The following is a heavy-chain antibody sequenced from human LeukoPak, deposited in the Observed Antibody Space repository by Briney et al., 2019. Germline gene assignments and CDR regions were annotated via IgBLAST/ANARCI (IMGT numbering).Heavy chain of an antibody. CDR2: IKSKIDGGTA. V-gene: IGHV3-15*01. CDR1: GFTFSYAW. J-gene: IGHJ4*02. D-gene: IGHD2-2*01. CDR3: VTNLDRTRNCRSNSCLD. Sequence: PGGSLGLSCAASGFTFSYAWMNRVRQAPGKGLEWVGRIKSKIDGGTADYGAPVKDRFTISRDDSKNMVYLQMNSLKTEDTAVYYCVTNLDRTRNCRSNSCLDWGQGTLVTVSS.